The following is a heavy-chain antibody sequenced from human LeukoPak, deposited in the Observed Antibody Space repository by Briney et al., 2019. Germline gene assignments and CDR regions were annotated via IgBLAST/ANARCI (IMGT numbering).Heavy chain of an antibody. CDR1: GYTFTSYG. J-gene: IGHJ5*02. CDR3: ERDSVYGATNWINGGNWFDR. D-gene: IGHD5-12*01. CDR2: ISAYNGNT. V-gene: IGHV1-18*01. Sequence: ASVKVSCKASGYTFTSYGMSWVRQAPGQGLEWMGWISAYNGNTNYAQKLQGRVTMTTDTSTSTAYMELRSLRSDDTAVYYCERDSVYGATNWINGGNWFDRWGQGTLVTVSS.